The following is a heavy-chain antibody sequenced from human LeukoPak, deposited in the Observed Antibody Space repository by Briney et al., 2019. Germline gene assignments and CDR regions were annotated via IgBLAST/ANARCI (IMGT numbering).Heavy chain of an antibody. CDR2: IIPIFGTA. Sequence: ASVRVSCKASGGTFISYAISWVRQAPGQGLEWMGGIIPIFGTANYAQKFQGRVTITTDESTSTAYMELSSLRSEDTAVYYCARAGNWNDGAFDIWGQGTMVTVSS. D-gene: IGHD1-1*01. V-gene: IGHV1-69*05. J-gene: IGHJ3*02. CDR3: ARAGNWNDGAFDI. CDR1: GGTFISYA.